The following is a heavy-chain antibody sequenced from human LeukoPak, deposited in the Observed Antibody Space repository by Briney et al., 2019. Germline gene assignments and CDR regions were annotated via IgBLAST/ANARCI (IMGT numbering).Heavy chain of an antibody. Sequence: ASVKVSCKASGYTFTSYDINWVRQATGQGPEWMGWMNPNSGNTGYAQKFQGRVTMTRNTSISTAYMELSSLRSEDTAVYYCARDGSGSYSYYYYYGMDVWGQGTTVTVSS. CDR2: MNPNSGNT. J-gene: IGHJ6*02. V-gene: IGHV1-8*01. D-gene: IGHD3-10*01. CDR3: ARDGSGSYSYYYYYGMDV. CDR1: GYTFTSYD.